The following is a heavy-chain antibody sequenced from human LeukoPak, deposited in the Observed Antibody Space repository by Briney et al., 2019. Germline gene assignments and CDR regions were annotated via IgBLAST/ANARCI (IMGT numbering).Heavy chain of an antibody. CDR1: GGSIRSYY. Sequence: PSETLSLTCTVSGGSIRSYYWSWIRQPPGKGLEWIGYIFYSGSTNYNPSLKSRVTISVDTSKNQFSLKLSSVTAADTAMYYCATVPRGGDQLYFDYWGQGTLVTVSS. CDR3: ATVPRGGDQLYFDY. D-gene: IGHD2-21*02. J-gene: IGHJ4*02. V-gene: IGHV4-59*01. CDR2: IFYSGST.